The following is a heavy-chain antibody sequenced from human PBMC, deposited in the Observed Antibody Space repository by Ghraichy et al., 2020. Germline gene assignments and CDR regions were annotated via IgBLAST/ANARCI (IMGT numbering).Heavy chain of an antibody. Sequence: GGSLTLSCAASGFTFSSYDMHWVRQATGKGLEWVSAIGTAGDTYYPGSVKGRFTISRENAKNSLYLQMNSLRAGDTAVYYCARGYSYGYSDYWGQGTLVTVSS. CDR3: ARGYSYGYSDY. V-gene: IGHV3-13*01. CDR1: GFTFSSYD. CDR2: IGTAGDT. D-gene: IGHD5-18*01. J-gene: IGHJ4*02.